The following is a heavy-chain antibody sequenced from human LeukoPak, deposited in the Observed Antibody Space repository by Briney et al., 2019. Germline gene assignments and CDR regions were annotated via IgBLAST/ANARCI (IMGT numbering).Heavy chain of an antibody. D-gene: IGHD2-8*01. CDR2: IRSKANSYAT. Sequence: GGSLKLSCAASGFTFSGSAMHWVRQASGKGLEWVGRIRSKANSYATAYAASVKGRFTISRDDSKNTAYLQMNSLRAEDTAVYYCARDSNLYYYYMDVWGKGTTVTVSS. CDR3: ARDSNLYYYYMDV. V-gene: IGHV3-73*01. J-gene: IGHJ6*03. CDR1: GFTFSGSA.